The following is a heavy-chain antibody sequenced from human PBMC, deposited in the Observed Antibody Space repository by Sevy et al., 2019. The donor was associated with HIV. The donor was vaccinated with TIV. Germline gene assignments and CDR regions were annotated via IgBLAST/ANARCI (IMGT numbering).Heavy chain of an antibody. J-gene: IGHJ4*02. CDR1: GGSITSLY. Sequence: SETLSLTCTVSGGSITSLYWNWIRQPPGKGLEWIANIYYNGHINYNPAPKSRVTSLLNTSKNQFSLMQSSVTAADTAMYYCAGENAWGRGYSWGQGTLVTVSS. D-gene: IGHD1-26*01. CDR3: AGENAWGRGYS. V-gene: IGHV4-59*11. CDR2: IYYNGHI.